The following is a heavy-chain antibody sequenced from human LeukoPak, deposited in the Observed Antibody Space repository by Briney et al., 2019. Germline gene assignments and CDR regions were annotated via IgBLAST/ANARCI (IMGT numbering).Heavy chain of an antibody. CDR1: GGTFSSYT. J-gene: IGHJ6*02. D-gene: IGHD2-2*01. CDR2: IIPILGIA. V-gene: IGHV1-69*02. CDR3: ARANIVVVPAATGAYYYGMDV. Sequence: ASVKVSCKASGGTFSSYTISWVRQAPGQGLEWMGRIIPILGIANYAQKFQGRVTITADKSTSTAYMELSSLRSEDTAVYYCARANIVVVPAATGAYYYGMDVWVQGTTVTVSS.